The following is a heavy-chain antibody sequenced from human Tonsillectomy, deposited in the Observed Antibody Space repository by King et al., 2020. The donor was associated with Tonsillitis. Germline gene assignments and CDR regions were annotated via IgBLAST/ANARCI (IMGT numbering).Heavy chain of an antibody. J-gene: IGHJ4*02. CDR3: ARLGGVRDSDYGGGFDY. CDR2: IYYSGST. Sequence: QLQESGPGLVKPSETLSLACTVSGDSISSSTYYWGWIRQPPGKGLEWIGRIYYSGSTYYNPSLKSRVTISVDTSKNPFSLKLGSVTAADTAVYYCARLGGVRDSDYGGGFDYWGQGTLVTVSS. D-gene: IGHD4-17*01. CDR1: GDSISSSTYY. V-gene: IGHV4-39*01.